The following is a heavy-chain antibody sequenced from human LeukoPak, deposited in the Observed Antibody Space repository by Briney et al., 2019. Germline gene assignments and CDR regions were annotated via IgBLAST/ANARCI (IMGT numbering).Heavy chain of an antibody. CDR1: GYSISSGYY. J-gene: IGHJ5*02. Sequence: SETLSLTCAVSGYSISSGYYWGWIRQPPGKGLEWIGSIYHSGSTYYNPSLKSRVTVSVDTSKNQFSLKLSSVTAADTAVYYCARSYCGGDCYSPWSQGTLVTVSS. CDR3: ARSYCGGDCYSP. V-gene: IGHV4-38-2*01. D-gene: IGHD2-21*02. CDR2: IYHSGST.